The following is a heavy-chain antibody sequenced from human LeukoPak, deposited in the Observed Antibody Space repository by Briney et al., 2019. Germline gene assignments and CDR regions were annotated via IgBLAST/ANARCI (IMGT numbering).Heavy chain of an antibody. Sequence: GGSLRLSCAASGFTFSSYGMDWVRQAPGKGLEWVSYIRYDGSKEYYADSVKGRFTISRDHSKSTLYVQMNSLRAEDTAVYYCARCVNGVCRAFDYWGQGTLVTVSS. D-gene: IGHD2-8*01. V-gene: IGHV3-30*02. CDR3: ARCVNGVCRAFDY. CDR2: IRYDGSKE. J-gene: IGHJ4*02. CDR1: GFTFSSYG.